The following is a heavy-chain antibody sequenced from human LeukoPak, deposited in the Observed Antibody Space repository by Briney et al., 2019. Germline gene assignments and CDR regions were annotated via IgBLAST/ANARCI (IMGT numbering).Heavy chain of an antibody. CDR2: ISGSGGST. J-gene: IGHJ4*02. CDR1: GFTFSSYA. V-gene: IGHV3-23*01. D-gene: IGHD3-22*01. Sequence: GGSLRLSCAASGFTFSSYAMSWVRQAPGKGLEWVSAISGSGGSTYYADSVKGRFTISRDNSKNTLYLQMNSLRAEDTAVYYCAKILTYYYDSSGSPEGYFDYWGQGTLVTVSS. CDR3: AKILTYYYDSSGSPEGYFDY.